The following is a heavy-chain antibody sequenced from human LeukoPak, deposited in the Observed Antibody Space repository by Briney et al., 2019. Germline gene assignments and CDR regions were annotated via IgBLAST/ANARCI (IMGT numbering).Heavy chain of an antibody. CDR2: ISSSGSTT. Sequence: GGSLRLSCAASGFTFSDYYMSWIRQAPGKGLEWVSYISSSGSTTYYADSVKGRFTISRDNSKNTLYLQMNSLRAEDTAVYYCAKGKGTMIVVVIHYWGQGTLVTVSS. V-gene: IGHV3-11*01. CDR1: GFTFSDYY. CDR3: AKGKGTMIVVVIHY. J-gene: IGHJ4*02. D-gene: IGHD3-22*01.